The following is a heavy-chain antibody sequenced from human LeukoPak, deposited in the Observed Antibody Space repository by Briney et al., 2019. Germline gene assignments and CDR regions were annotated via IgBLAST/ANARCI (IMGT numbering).Heavy chain of an antibody. D-gene: IGHD3-22*01. CDR1: GYSISSGYY. V-gene: IGHV4-38-2*02. J-gene: IGHJ3*01. Sequence: PSETLSLTCTVSGYSISSGYYWGWIRQSPGKGPEWIATIFHSGSIYYSPSLKSRVTLSVDTSKNQFFLKLNSVNAADTAGYYCARMGVSYYYDSSTYYPLAFDVWGQGTVVTVSS. CDR2: IFHSGSI. CDR3: ARMGVSYYYDSSTYYPLAFDV.